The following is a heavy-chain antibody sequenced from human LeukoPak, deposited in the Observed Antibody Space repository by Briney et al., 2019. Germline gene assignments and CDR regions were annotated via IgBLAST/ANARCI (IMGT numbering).Heavy chain of an antibody. D-gene: IGHD3-9*01. CDR3: TRDLMDYDVSTGLHHYYMDV. CDR1: GFTFSSYW. J-gene: IGHJ6*02. CDR2: INGDGRNI. Sequence: GGSLRLSCVASGFTFSSYWMHWVRQDPRKGLVWVPRINGDGRNINYADSVRVRFTISRDNAKNTLYLQMNTLRVEDTAVYYCTRDLMDYDVSTGLHHYYMDVWGQGTTVTVSS. V-gene: IGHV3-74*01.